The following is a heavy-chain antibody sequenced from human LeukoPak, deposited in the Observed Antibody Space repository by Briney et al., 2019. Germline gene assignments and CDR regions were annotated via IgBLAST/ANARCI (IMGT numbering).Heavy chain of an antibody. CDR3: AKDNGGGYCSSTSCLNWFDP. V-gene: IGHV3-33*06. CDR2: IWYDGSNK. D-gene: IGHD2-2*01. J-gene: IGHJ5*02. CDR1: GFTFSSYG. Sequence: GGSLRLSCAASGFTFSSYGMHWVRQAPGKGLEWVAVIWYDGSNKYYADSVKGRFTISRDNSKNTLYLQMNSLRAEDTAVYYCAKDNGGGYCSSTSCLNWFDPWGQRTLVTVSS.